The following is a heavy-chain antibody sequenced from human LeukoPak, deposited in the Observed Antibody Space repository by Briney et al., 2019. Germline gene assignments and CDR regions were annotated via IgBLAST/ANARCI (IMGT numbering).Heavy chain of an antibody. V-gene: IGHV4-4*07. CDR3: ARAYSNPPYYYYYMDV. Sequence: PSETLSLTCTVSGGSISSYYWSWIRQPAGKGLEWIGRIYSSGSANYNPSLKSRVTISVDKSKNQFSLRLSSVTAADTAVYYCARAYSNPPYYYYYMDVWGKGTTVTVSS. CDR2: IYSSGSA. CDR1: GGSISSYY. J-gene: IGHJ6*03. D-gene: IGHD4-11*01.